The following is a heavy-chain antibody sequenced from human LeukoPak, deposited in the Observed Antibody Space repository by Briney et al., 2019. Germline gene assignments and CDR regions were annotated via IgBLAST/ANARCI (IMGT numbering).Heavy chain of an antibody. D-gene: IGHD1-26*01. CDR1: GFAFSGYS. CDR3: ARGVGATHFDC. Sequence: GGSLRLSCAASGFAFSGYSMNWVRQAPGRGPEWVSLISTTSTSIYYADSVRGRFTISRDNAKNSLYLQMNSLGAEDTAVYYCARGVGATHFDCWGRGTLVTVST. J-gene: IGHJ4*02. CDR2: ISTTSTSI. V-gene: IGHV3-21*06.